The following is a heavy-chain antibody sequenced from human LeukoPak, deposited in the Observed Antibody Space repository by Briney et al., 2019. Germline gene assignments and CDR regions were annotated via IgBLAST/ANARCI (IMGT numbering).Heavy chain of an antibody. D-gene: IGHD6-13*01. J-gene: IGHJ4*02. V-gene: IGHV4-61*05. CDR3: ARARTYSSSWYFDY. Sequence: SETLSLTCTVSGGSISSSSYYWSWIRQPPGKGLEWIGYIYYSGSTNYNPSLKSRVTISVDTSKNQFSLKLSSVTAADTAVYYCARARTYSSSWYFDYWGQGTLVTVSS. CDR2: IYYSGST. CDR1: GGSISSSSYY.